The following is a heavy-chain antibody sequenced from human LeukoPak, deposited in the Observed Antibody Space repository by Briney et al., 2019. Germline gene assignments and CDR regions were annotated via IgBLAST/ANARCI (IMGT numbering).Heavy chain of an antibody. CDR1: GGSISSHY. J-gene: IGHJ5*02. CDR2: IYTSGST. D-gene: IGHD3-10*01. Sequence: SETLSLTCTVSGGSISSHYWSWIRQPPGKGLEWIGYIYTSGSTNYNPSLKSRVTISVDTSKNQFSLKLSSVTAADTAVYYCASHLTAWFWFDPWGQGTLVTVSS. V-gene: IGHV4-4*09. CDR3: ASHLTAWFWFDP.